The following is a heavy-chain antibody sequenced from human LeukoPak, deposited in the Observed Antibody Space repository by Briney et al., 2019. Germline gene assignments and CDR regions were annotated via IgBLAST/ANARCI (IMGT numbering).Heavy chain of an antibody. CDR3: ASSSGSTSPQNWFDP. Sequence: GASVKVSCKASGYTFTSYGISWVRQAPGQGLEWMGWISAYNGNTNYAQKLQGRVTMTTDTSTSTAYMELSSLRSEDTAVYYCASSSGSTSPQNWFDPWGQGTLVTVSS. CDR1: GYTFTSYG. CDR2: ISAYNGNT. V-gene: IGHV1-18*01. D-gene: IGHD2-2*01. J-gene: IGHJ5*02.